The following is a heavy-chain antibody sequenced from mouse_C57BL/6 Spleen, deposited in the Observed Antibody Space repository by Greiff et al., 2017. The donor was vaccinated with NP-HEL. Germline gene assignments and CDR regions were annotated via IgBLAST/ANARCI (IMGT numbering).Heavy chain of an antibody. Sequence: LQLQESGAELVRPGASVTLSCKASGYTFTDYEMHWVKQTPVHGLEWIGAIDPETGGTAYNQKFKGKAILTADKSSSTAYMELRSLTSEDSAVYYCTRGDFDYWGQGTTLTVSS. J-gene: IGHJ2*01. CDR2: IDPETGGT. CDR3: TRGDFDY. CDR1: GYTFTDYE. V-gene: IGHV1-15*01.